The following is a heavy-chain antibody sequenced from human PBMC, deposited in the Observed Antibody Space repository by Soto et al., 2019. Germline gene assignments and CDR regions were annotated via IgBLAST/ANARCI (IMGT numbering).Heavy chain of an antibody. J-gene: IGHJ2*01. D-gene: IGHD3-22*01. CDR1: GYTFTSYA. V-gene: IGHV1-3*01. Sequence: GASVKVSCKASGYTFTSYAMHWVRQAPGQRLEWMGWINAGNGNTKYSQKFQGRVTITRDTSASTAYMELSSLRSEDTAVYYCARDPGYYDSSGYLFLWGRGTLVTVSS. CDR3: ARDPGYYDSSGYLFL. CDR2: INAGNGNT.